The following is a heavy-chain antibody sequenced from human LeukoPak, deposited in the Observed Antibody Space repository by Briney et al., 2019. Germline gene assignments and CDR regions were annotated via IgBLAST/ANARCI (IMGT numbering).Heavy chain of an antibody. CDR2: IYYSGST. V-gene: IGHV4-59*01. CDR1: GGSFSGYY. J-gene: IGHJ3*02. CDR3: ARGMAPYAFDI. D-gene: IGHD2-8*01. Sequence: SETLSLTCAVYGGSFSGYYWSWIRQPPGKGLEWIGYIYYSGSTNYNPSLKSRVTISVDTSKNQFSLKLSSVTAADTAVYYCARGMAPYAFDIWGQGTMVTVSS.